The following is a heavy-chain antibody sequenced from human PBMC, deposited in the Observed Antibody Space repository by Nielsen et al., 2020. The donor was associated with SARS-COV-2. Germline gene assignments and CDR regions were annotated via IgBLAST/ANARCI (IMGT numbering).Heavy chain of an antibody. CDR3: AKDGPISVFYYDSSGSSDY. J-gene: IGHJ4*02. Sequence: VRQAPGKGLEWVSAISGSGGSTYYADSVKGRFTISRDNSKNTLYLQMNSLRAEDTAVYYCAKDGPISVFYYDSSGSSDYWGQGTLVTV. CDR2: ISGSGGST. V-gene: IGHV3-23*01. D-gene: IGHD3-22*01.